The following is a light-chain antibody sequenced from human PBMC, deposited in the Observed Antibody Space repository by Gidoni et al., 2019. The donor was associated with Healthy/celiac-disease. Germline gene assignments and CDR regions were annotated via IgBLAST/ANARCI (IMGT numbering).Light chain of an antibody. J-gene: IGKJ5*01. Sequence: EIVMSQSPATLSVSPGESATLSCRARPCFPINLAWYQQKPGQAPRLLIDGASTRATGIPARFSGSGSGTEFTLTISSLQSEDFAVYYCQQYNNWPPITFXXXTRLEIK. CDR1: PCFPIN. V-gene: IGKV3-15*01. CDR3: QQYNNWPPIT. CDR2: GAS.